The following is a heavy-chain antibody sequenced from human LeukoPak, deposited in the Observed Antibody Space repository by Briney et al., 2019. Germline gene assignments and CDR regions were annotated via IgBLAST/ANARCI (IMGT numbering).Heavy chain of an antibody. CDR2: IRYDGSNK. CDR3: ARVGREYSTSSPPDY. CDR1: GCTFSSYG. D-gene: IGHD6-6*01. V-gene: IGHV3-30*02. Sequence: GGAVRLSCAASGCTFSSYGMHWVRQAPGKGLEWVAFIRYDGSNKYYADSVKGRFTISRHNSKNRRYLQMNSLRVEDTAMYYCARVGREYSTSSPPDYWGQGTLVTVSS. J-gene: IGHJ4*02.